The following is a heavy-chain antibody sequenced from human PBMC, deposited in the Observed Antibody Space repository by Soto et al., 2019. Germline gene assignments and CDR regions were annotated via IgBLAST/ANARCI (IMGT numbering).Heavy chain of an antibody. CDR1: GFTFTSFA. CDR3: AKATATGGGAFDI. D-gene: IGHD2-8*02. CDR2: ISGSGGAT. J-gene: IGHJ3*02. Sequence: GGSLRLSCAASGFTFTSFAVSWVRQAPGKGLEWVSAISGSGGATYYADSVKGRFTVSRDNSRNTVYLQVDSLTAGDTAVYYCAKATATGGGAFDICGQGTMVTVSS. V-gene: IGHV3-23*01.